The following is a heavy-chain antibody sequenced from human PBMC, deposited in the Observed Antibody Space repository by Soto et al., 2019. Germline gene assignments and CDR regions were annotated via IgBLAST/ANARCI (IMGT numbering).Heavy chain of an antibody. CDR3: ARVAGSSWPTYYYYYYGMDV. D-gene: IGHD6-13*01. J-gene: IGHJ6*02. CDR1: GGSFSGYY. CDR2: INHSGST. Sequence: QVQLQQWGAGLLKPSETLSLTCAVYGGSFSGYYWSWIRQPPGKGLEWIGEINHSGSTNYNPSLKSRVPISVDTSKNQFSLKLSSVTAADTAVYYCARVAGSSWPTYYYYYYGMDVWGQGTTVTVSS. V-gene: IGHV4-34*01.